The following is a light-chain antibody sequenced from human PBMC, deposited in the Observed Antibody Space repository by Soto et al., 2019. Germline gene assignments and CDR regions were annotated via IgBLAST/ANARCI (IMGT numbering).Light chain of an antibody. CDR1: QSFSSY. V-gene: IGKV3-11*01. J-gene: IGKJ5*01. CDR2: DAS. Sequence: EIVLTQSPATLSLSPGERATLSCRAIQSFSSYLAWYQQKPGQAPRLLIYDASNRATGIPARFSGSGSGTDFTLTISSLEPEDFAVYYCQQRSNWPPEITFGQGTRLEIK. CDR3: QQRSNWPPEIT.